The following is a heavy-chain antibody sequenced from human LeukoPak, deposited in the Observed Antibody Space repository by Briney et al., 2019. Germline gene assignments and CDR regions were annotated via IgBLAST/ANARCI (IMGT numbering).Heavy chain of an antibody. D-gene: IGHD2/OR15-2a*01. Sequence: GASVKVSCKASGGTFSSYAISWVRQAPGQGLEWMGGIIPIFGTANYAQKFQGRVTITADESTSTAYMELSSLRSEDTAVYYCARKLSGAFDKWGQGTMVTVSS. J-gene: IGHJ3*02. CDR3: ARKLSGAFDK. CDR2: IIPIFGTA. V-gene: IGHV1-69*13. CDR1: GGTFSSYA.